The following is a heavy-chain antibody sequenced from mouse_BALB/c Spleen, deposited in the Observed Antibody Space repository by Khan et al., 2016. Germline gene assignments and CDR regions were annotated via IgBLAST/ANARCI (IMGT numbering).Heavy chain of an antibody. Sequence: VRLQQSGPELVKPGASVKISCKTSGYTFTEYTMHWVKQSHGKSLEWIGGINPNNGGTSYNQKFKGKATLTVDKSSSTAYRELRSLTSEDYAVYYGANSGVSDGDHADYFDYWGQGTTLTVSS. CDR1: GYTFTEYT. D-gene: IGHD2-13*01. CDR3: ANSGVSDGDHADYFDY. CDR2: INPNNGGT. J-gene: IGHJ2*01. V-gene: IGHV1-18*01.